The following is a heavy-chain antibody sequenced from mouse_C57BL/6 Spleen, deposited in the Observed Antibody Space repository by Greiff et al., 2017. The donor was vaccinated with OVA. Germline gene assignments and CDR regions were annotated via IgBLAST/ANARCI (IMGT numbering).Heavy chain of an antibody. CDR2: IHPNSGST. D-gene: IGHD1-1*01. V-gene: IGHV1-64*01. CDR3: ARNYYGSSYDYAMDY. CDR1: GYTFTSYW. Sequence: VQLQQSGAELVQPGASVKLSCKASGYTFTSYWMHWVKQRPGQGLEWIGMIHPNSGSTNYNEKFKSKATLTVDKSSSTAYMQLSSLTSEDSAVYYCARNYYGSSYDYAMDYWGQGTSVTVSS. J-gene: IGHJ4*01.